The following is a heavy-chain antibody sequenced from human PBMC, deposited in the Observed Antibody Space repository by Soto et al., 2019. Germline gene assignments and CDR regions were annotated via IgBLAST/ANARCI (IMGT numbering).Heavy chain of an antibody. CDR3: ARGEGILLYYYYGMDV. Sequence: VKVSCKASGGTFSRYSITWVRQAPGHGLEWIGRIIPIFGIASYAQKFQGRVTITADESTSTAYMELSSLRSDDTAVYYCARGEGILLYYYYGMDVWGQGITVTVS. V-gene: IGHV1-69*15. D-gene: IGHD3-10*01. CDR2: IIPIFGIA. J-gene: IGHJ6*02. CDR1: GGTFSRYS.